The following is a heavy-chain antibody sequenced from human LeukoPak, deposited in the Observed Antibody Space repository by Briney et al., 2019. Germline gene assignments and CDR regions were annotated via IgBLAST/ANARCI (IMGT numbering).Heavy chain of an antibody. J-gene: IGHJ4*02. Sequence: ASVKVSCKASGYTSTNYGISWVRQAPGQGLEWMGWISINRGNTNYAQKFQGRVSMTTDTSTSTAYMELRSLRSDDTAVYYCAREEWYSSGWYPDYWGQGTLVTVSS. D-gene: IGHD6-19*01. CDR1: GYTSTNYG. V-gene: IGHV1-18*01. CDR3: AREEWYSSGWYPDY. CDR2: ISINRGNT.